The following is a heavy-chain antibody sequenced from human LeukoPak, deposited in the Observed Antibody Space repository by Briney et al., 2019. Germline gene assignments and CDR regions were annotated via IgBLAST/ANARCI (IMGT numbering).Heavy chain of an antibody. V-gene: IGHV4-38-2*02. D-gene: IGHD3-9*01. CDR1: GYSISTGYF. CDR2: IYHSGTT. Sequence: SETLSLTCTVSGYSISTGYFWGWIRQTPGKGLEWIGSIYHSGTTYYNPSLKSRVTISVDTSENQFSLKLNSVTAADTAVYYCARVTGYMIEDYFDYWGQGILVTVSS. J-gene: IGHJ4*02. CDR3: ARVTGYMIEDYFDY.